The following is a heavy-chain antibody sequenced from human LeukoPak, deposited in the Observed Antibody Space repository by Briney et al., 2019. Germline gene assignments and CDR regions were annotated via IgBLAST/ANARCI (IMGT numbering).Heavy chain of an antibody. CDR3: AREDYYGTGSHAHV. CDR2: IYSGST. V-gene: IGHV4-30-4*08. J-gene: IGHJ4*02. Sequence: YWSWIRQPPGKGLEWIGYIYSGSTYYNPSLKSRLTISVDTSKNQFSLKLSSVTAADTAVYYCAREDYYGTGSHAHVWGQGTLVTVSS. D-gene: IGHD3-10*01. CDR1: Y.